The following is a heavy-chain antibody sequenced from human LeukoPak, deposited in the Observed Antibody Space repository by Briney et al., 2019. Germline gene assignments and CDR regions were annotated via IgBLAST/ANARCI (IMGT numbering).Heavy chain of an antibody. CDR1: GGSISSYY. J-gene: IGHJ5*02. D-gene: IGHD2-15*01. CDR3: ATWWTGNWFDP. CDR2: IYYSGST. Sequence: SETLSLTCTVSGGSISSYYWSWIRQPPGKGLEWIGYIYYSGSTNYNPSLKSRVTMSVDTSKNQFSLKLSSVTAADTAVYYCATWWTGNWFDPWGQGTPVTVSS. V-gene: IGHV4-59*01.